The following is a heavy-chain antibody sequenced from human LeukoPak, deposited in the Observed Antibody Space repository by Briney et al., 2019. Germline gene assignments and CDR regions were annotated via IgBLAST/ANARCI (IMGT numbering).Heavy chain of an antibody. CDR1: GFTFSSFA. CDR3: AKDLAASRQVFYDYGMDV. D-gene: IGHD6-6*01. J-gene: IGHJ6*02. CDR2: ISGSGGST. V-gene: IGHV3-23*01. Sequence: GGSLRLSCAASGFTFSSFAMSWVRQAPGKGLEWVSAISGSGGSTHYADSVKGRFTISRDNSKNTLYLQMNSLRAEDTAVYYCAKDLAASRQVFYDYGMDVWGQGTTVTVSS.